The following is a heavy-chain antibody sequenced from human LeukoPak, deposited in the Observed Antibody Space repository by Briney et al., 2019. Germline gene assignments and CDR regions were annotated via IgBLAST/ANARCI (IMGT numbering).Heavy chain of an antibody. CDR3: TRGRYEFHSSGFYFGEHDN. Sequence: GGSLRLSCAASGFTFSPYSMHWVRQAPGKGLEWVAVISYDGVSKDYAGSVRGRLTISRDNSKNTLFLQMHGLRTEDTAVYFRTRGRYEFHSSGFYFGEHDNWGQGTLVTVSS. D-gene: IGHD6-19*01. CDR2: ISYDGVSK. J-gene: IGHJ4*03. CDR1: GFTFSPYS. V-gene: IGHV3-30-3*01.